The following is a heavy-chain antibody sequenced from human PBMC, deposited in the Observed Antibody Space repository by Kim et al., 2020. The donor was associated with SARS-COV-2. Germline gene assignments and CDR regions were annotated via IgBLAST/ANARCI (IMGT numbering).Heavy chain of an antibody. V-gene: IGHV3-72*01. D-gene: IGHD4-17*01. J-gene: IGHJ4*02. Sequence: SYATESAASVKGRFTISRDDSKNSLYLQMNSLKTEDAAVYYCAVLRGFNYWGQGTLVTVSS. CDR2: SYAT. CDR3: AVLRGFNY.